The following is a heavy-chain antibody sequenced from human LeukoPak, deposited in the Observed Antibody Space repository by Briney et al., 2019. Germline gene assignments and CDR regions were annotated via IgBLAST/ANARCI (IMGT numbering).Heavy chain of an antibody. D-gene: IGHD3-9*01. CDR2: INHSGST. CDR1: GGSFSGYY. V-gene: IGHV4-34*01. J-gene: IGHJ3*02. CDR3: ARVDYDILTGSQAFDI. Sequence: SETLSLTCAVYGGSFSGYYWSWIRQPPGKGLEWIGEINHSGSTNYNPSLKSRVTISVDTSKNQFSLKLSSVTAADTAVYYCARVDYDILTGSQAFDIWGQGTVVTVSS.